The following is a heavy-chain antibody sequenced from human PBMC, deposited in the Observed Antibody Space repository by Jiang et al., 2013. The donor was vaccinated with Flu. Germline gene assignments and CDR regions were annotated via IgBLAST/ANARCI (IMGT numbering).Heavy chain of an antibody. CDR2: IYHSGST. V-gene: IGHV4-38-2*02. CDR3: XRGDGDYFDY. CDR1: GYSISSGYY. D-gene: IGHD4-17*01. Sequence: LTCTVSGYSISSGYYWGWIRQPPGKGLEWIGSIYHSGSTYYNPSLKSRVTISVDTSKNQFSLKLSSVTAADTAVYYCXRGDGDYFDYWGQGTLVTVSS. J-gene: IGHJ4*02.